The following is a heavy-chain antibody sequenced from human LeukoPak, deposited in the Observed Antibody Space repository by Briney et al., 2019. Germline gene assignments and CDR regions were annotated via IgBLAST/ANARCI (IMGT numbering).Heavy chain of an antibody. Sequence: GGSLRLSCAASGFTFSNAWMSWVRQAPGRGLEWVSAVGSSGSKYYSDSVRGRFTISGDNSMSTLYLQMDSLRDEDTAIYYCARGTSWISPDWYMDVWGEGTTVTVSS. CDR3: ARGTSWISPDWYMDV. CDR1: GFTFSNAW. D-gene: IGHD1-14*01. V-gene: IGHV3-53*01. J-gene: IGHJ6*03. CDR2: VGSSGSK.